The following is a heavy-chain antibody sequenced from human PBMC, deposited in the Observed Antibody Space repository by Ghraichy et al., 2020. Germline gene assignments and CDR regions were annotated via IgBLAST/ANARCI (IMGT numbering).Heavy chain of an antibody. CDR2: ISGSGGST. CDR3: AKGRAALFAEYFQH. Sequence: GGSLRLSCAASGFTFSSYAMSWVRQAPGKGLEWVSAISGSGGSTYYADSVKGRFTISRDISKNTVYLQMNSLRAEDTAVYYCAKGRAALFAEYFQHWGQGTLVTVSS. D-gene: IGHD2-21*01. CDR1: GFTFSSYA. J-gene: IGHJ1*01. V-gene: IGHV3-23*01.